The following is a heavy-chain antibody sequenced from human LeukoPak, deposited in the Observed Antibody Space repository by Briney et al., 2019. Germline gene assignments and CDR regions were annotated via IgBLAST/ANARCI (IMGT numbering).Heavy chain of an antibody. J-gene: IGHJ4*02. D-gene: IGHD5-24*01. CDR2: IIPILGIA. Sequence: ASVKVSCKASGGTFSGYAISWVRQAPGQGLEWMGRIIPILGIANYAQKFQGRVTITADKSTSTAYMELSSLRSENTAVYYCATGARGGYNYDYWGQGTLVTVSS. CDR1: GGTFSGYA. V-gene: IGHV1-69*04. CDR3: ATGARGGYNYDY.